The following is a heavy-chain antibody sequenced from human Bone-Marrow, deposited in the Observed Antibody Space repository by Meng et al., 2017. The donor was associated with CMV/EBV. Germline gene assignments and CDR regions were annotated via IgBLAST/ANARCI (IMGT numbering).Heavy chain of an antibody. Sequence: SGGTFSSYAISWVRQAHGQGREWMGGIIPIFGTANYAQKCQGRVTITADKSTSTAYMELSSLGSEDKAVYYCARAKMTTVVTATLDYWGQGTLVTVSS. D-gene: IGHD4-23*01. CDR2: IIPIFGTA. CDR1: GGTFSSYA. CDR3: ARAKMTTVVTATLDY. V-gene: IGHV1-69*06. J-gene: IGHJ4*02.